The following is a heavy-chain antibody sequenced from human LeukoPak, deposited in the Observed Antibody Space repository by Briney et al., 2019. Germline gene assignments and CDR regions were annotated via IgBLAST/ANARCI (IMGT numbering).Heavy chain of an antibody. J-gene: IGHJ4*02. D-gene: IGHD2-2*01. CDR2: ISTSSAYI. Sequence: GGSLRLSCAASGFTFSSYSMNWVRQAPGMGLEWVSSISTSSAYIYYADSVKGRFTISRDNAKNSLYLQMNSLRAEDTAVYYCARDPPYCSSASCWIDYWGQGTLVTVSS. V-gene: IGHV3-21*01. CDR3: ARDPPYCSSASCWIDY. CDR1: GFTFSSYS.